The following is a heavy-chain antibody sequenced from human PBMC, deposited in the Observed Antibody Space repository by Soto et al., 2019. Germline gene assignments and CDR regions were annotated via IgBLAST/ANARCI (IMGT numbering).Heavy chain of an antibody. J-gene: IGHJ4*02. D-gene: IGHD5-12*01. Sequence: ASVKVSCKASGYTFTSYGISWVRQAPGQGLEWMGWISAYNGNTNYAQKLQGRVTMTTDTSTSTAYMELRSLRSDDTVVYYCARSGIVATIYTPDYWGQGTLVTFSS. CDR1: GYTFTSYG. V-gene: IGHV1-18*01. CDR3: ARSGIVATIYTPDY. CDR2: ISAYNGNT.